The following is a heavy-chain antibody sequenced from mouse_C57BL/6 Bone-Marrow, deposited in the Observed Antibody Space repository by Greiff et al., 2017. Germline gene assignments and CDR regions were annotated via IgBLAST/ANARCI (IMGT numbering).Heavy chain of an antibody. Sequence: VQLQQSGAELVRPGASVKLSCPASGFNIKDAYMHWVKQRPEQGLEWIGWIDPENGDTEYASKFQGKGTITADTSANTAYLQHSSLTTEDTAVYYWTTFYYDYDGPPYWYFDVWGTGTTVTVSS. CDR1: GFNIKDAY. CDR2: IDPENGDT. V-gene: IGHV14-4*01. D-gene: IGHD2-4*01. J-gene: IGHJ1*03. CDR3: TTFYYDYDGPPYWYFDV.